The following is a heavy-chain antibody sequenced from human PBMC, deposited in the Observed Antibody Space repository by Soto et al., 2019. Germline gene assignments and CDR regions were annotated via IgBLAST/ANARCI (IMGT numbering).Heavy chain of an antibody. Sequence: SETLSLTCTVSGGSISSGDYYWSWVRQPPGKGLEWIGNIYYSGGTYYNPSLKSRVTISVDTSKNQFSLKLSSVTAADTAVYYCARLPLAYCGGDCYAYYYYGMDVWGQGTTVTAP. CDR3: ARLPLAYCGGDCYAYYYYGMDV. CDR2: IYYSGGT. V-gene: IGHV4-30-4*01. J-gene: IGHJ6*02. D-gene: IGHD2-21*02. CDR1: GGSISSGDYY.